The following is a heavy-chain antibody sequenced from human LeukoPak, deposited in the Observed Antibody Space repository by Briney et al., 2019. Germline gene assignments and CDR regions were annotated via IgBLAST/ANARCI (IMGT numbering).Heavy chain of an antibody. CDR3: ARDSVYRNSYYGLDV. J-gene: IGHJ6*02. D-gene: IGHD5-12*01. CDR1: GFTFTSYW. V-gene: IGHV3-74*01. Sequence: GGSLRLSCAASGFTFTSYWMNWVRQVPGKGLVWVSRISGDGSSTTYADSVKGRFTISRDNAKYTLYLQMNSLRAEDTAVYYCARDSVYRNSYYGLDVWGQGTTVTVSS. CDR2: ISGDGSST.